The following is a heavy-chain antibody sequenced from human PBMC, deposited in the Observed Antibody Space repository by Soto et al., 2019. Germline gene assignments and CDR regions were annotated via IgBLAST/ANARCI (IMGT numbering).Heavy chain of an antibody. CDR2: IYYSGST. J-gene: IGHJ4*02. CDR3: ARGLLDY. CDR1: GGSISSSSYY. D-gene: IGHD3-16*01. V-gene: IGHV4-39*01. Sequence: PSETLSLTCTVSGGSISSSSYYWGWIRQPPGKGLEWIGSIYYSGSTYYNPSLKSRVTISVDTSKNQFSLKLSSVAAADTAVYYCARGLLDYWGQGTLVTVSS.